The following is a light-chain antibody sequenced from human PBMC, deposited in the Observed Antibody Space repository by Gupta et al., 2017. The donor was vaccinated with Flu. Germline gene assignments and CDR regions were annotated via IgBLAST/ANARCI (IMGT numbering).Light chain of an antibody. CDR2: DDS. Sequence: KAATITCGGNNIETKSVHWYQQKPGQAPVLVVYDDSDRPSGIPERFSGSNSGDTATLTISRVEDGDEADYYCQVWDTTADHAYVFGTGTKVTVL. J-gene: IGLJ1*01. V-gene: IGLV3-21*03. CDR1: NIETKS. CDR3: QVWDTTADHAYV.